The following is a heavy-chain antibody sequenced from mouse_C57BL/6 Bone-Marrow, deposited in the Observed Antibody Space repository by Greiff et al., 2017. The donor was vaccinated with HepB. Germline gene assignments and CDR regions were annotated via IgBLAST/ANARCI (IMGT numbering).Heavy chain of an antibody. CDR2: ISYDGSN. CDR1: GYSITSGYY. CDR3: ARGGKLGAMDY. J-gene: IGHJ4*01. Sequence: DVKLQESGPGLVKPSQSLSLTCSVTGYSITSGYYWNWIRQFPGNKLEWMGYISYDGSNNYNPSLKNRISITRDTSKNQFFLKLNSVTTEDTATYYCARGGKLGAMDYWGRGTSVTVSS. V-gene: IGHV3-6*01. D-gene: IGHD4-1*01.